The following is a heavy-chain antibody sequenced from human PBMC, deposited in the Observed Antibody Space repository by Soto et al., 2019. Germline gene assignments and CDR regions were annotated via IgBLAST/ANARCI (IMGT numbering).Heavy chain of an antibody. CDR3: ARAPYYYGSGSYYISAFDI. V-gene: IGHV1-18*01. CDR1: GYTFTRYG. Sequence: ASVKVSCKASGYTFTRYGISWVRQAPGQGLEWMGWISAYNGNTNYAQKLQGRVTMTTDTSTSTAYMELRSLRSDDTAVYYCARAPYYYGSGSYYISAFDIWGQGTMVTVSS. J-gene: IGHJ3*02. CDR2: ISAYNGNT. D-gene: IGHD3-10*01.